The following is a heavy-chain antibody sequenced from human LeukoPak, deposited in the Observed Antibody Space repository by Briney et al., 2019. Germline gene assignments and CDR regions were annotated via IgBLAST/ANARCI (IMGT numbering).Heavy chain of an antibody. CDR3: ARSAIFGSYYFPYFDY. D-gene: IGHD1-26*01. J-gene: IGHJ4*02. CDR2: IYYSGST. Sequence: PSETLSLACTVSGGSISSYYWSWIRQPPGKGLEWIGYIYYSGSTNYNPSLKSRVTISVDMSKNQFSLKLSSVTAADTAVYYCARSAIFGSYYFPYFDYWGQGTLVTVSS. V-gene: IGHV4-59*01. CDR1: GGSISSYY.